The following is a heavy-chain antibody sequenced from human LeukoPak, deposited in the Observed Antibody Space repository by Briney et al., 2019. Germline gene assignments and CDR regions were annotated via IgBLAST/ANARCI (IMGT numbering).Heavy chain of an antibody. Sequence: TGGSLRLSCAASGFTVSSNYMSWVRQAPGKGLEWVSVIYSGGSTYYADSVKGRFTISRDNSKNTLYLQMNSLRAEDTAVYYCARGEYSSGWYGGYYFDYWGQGTLVTVSS. J-gene: IGHJ4*02. V-gene: IGHV3-53*01. CDR2: IYSGGST. D-gene: IGHD6-19*01. CDR1: GFTVSSNY. CDR3: ARGEYSSGWYGGYYFDY.